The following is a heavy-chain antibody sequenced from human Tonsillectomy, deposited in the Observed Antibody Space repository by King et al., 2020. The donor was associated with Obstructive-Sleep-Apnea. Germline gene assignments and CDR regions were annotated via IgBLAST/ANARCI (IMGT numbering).Heavy chain of an antibody. J-gene: IGHJ4*02. CDR1: GFTFDDYA. D-gene: IGHD3-22*01. CDR2: ISWNSGSI. Sequence: VQLVESGGGLVQPGRSLRLSCAASGFTFDDYAMHWVRQAPGKGLEWVSGISWNSGSIGYADSVKGRFTISRDNAKNSLYLQMNSLRAEDTALYYCAKDTVYDSSGYRSNFDYWGQGTLVTVSS. V-gene: IGHV3-9*01. CDR3: AKDTVYDSSGYRSNFDY.